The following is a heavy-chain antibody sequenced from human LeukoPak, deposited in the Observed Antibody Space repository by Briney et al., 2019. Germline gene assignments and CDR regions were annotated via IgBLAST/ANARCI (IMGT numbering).Heavy chain of an antibody. D-gene: IGHD4-17*01. J-gene: IGHJ6*03. V-gene: IGHV1-69*05. CDR3: ARNYGDYFAYMDV. CDR1: GGTFSSYA. Sequence: ASVKVSCKASGGTFSSYAISWVRQAPGQGLEWMGRIIPIFGTANYAQEFQGRVTITTDESTSTAYMELSSLRSEDTAVYYCARNYGDYFAYMDVWGKGTTVTVSS. CDR2: IIPIFGTA.